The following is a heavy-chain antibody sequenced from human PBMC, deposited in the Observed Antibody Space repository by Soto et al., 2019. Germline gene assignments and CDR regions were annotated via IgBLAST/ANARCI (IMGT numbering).Heavy chain of an antibody. CDR2: VNPNSGGT. J-gene: IGHJ4*02. CDR3: ASAAVTGTAGPDF. CDR1: GYTFSGFY. D-gene: IGHD6-19*01. Sequence: ASVKVSCKASGYTFSGFYMHWVRQAPGQGLEWMGWVNPNSGGTKSAEKFQGRVTMTRDTSISTAYMELSRLTSDDTAVYYCASAAVTGTAGPDFWGQGTQVTVSS. V-gene: IGHV1-2*02.